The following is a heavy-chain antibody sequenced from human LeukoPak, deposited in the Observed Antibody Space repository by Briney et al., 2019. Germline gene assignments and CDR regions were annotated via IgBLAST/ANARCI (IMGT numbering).Heavy chain of an antibody. CDR2: IYTSGST. J-gene: IGHJ4*02. D-gene: IGHD6-19*01. CDR3: ASVAAPKKYSSGWYGYNFDY. Sequence: SETLSLTCTVSGGSISSYYWSWIRQPAGKGLEWIGRIYTSGSTNYNPSLKSRVTMSVDTSKNQFSLKLSSVTAADTAVDYCASVAAPKKYSSGWYGYNFDYWGQGTLVTVSS. V-gene: IGHV4-4*07. CDR1: GGSISSYY.